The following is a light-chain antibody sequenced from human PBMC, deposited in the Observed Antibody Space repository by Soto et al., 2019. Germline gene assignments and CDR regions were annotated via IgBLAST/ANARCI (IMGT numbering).Light chain of an antibody. V-gene: IGLV2-14*03. Sequence: QSVLTQPASVSGSPGQSITISCTGTCSDVGGFNSVSWYQLRPGTAPKLILYDVVDRPSGVSYRFSGSKSGNTASLTISGLQAADEADYFCSSNPSTMTTVXGSGTKVTVL. CDR2: DVV. CDR1: CSDVGGFNS. CDR3: SSNPSTMTTV. J-gene: IGLJ1*01.